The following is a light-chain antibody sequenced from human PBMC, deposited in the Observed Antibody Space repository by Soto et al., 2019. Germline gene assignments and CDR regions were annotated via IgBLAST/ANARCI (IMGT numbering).Light chain of an antibody. V-gene: IGKV2-28*01. CDR1: QSLLHSNGYNY. Sequence: DIVMTQSPLSLPVTPGEPASISCRSSQSLLHSNGYNYLDRYLQKPGQSPQLLIYLGSNRASGVPDRFSGSGSGTDFTLKISRVEAEDVGVYYCMQALQTAPWTFGQGTKVEIK. J-gene: IGKJ1*01. CDR2: LGS. CDR3: MQALQTAPWT.